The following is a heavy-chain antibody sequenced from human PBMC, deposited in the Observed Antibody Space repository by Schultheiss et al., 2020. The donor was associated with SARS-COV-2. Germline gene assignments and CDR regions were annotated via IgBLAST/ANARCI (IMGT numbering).Heavy chain of an antibody. CDR2: IYSGGST. CDR3: AREHTDIDY. J-gene: IGHJ4*02. CDR1: GFTFSSYG. V-gene: IGHV3-66*01. Sequence: GGSLRLSCGASGFTFSSYGVSWVRQAPGKGLEWVSVIYSGGSTYYADSVKGRFTISRDNAKNSLYLQMNSLRAEDTAVYYCAREHTDIDYWGQGTLVTVSS.